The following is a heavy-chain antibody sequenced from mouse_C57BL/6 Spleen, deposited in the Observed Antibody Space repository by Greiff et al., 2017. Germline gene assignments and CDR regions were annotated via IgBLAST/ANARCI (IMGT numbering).Heavy chain of an antibody. D-gene: IGHD1-1*01. CDR1: GYTFTNYW. CDR3: AREECYGHWYFDV. J-gene: IGHJ1*03. Sequence: VQLQQPGTELVKPGASVKLSCKASGYTFTNYWMHWVKQRPGQGLEWIGNINPSNGGTSYNEKFKSKATLTVDKSSSTAYMQLSDLTSEDSAVYYCAREECYGHWYFDVWGTGTTVTVSS. V-gene: IGHV1-53*01. CDR2: INPSNGGT.